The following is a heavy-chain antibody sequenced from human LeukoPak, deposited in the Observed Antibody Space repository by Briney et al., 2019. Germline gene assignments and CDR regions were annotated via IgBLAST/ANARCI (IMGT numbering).Heavy chain of an antibody. J-gene: IGHJ5*02. Sequence: GGSLRLSCAASGFTFSSYSMNWVRQAPGKGLEWVSYISSSSSTIYYADSVKGRFTISRDNAKNSLYLQMNSLRAEDTAVYYCAGGTGTTEFDPWGQGTLVTVSS. CDR3: AGGTGTTEFDP. V-gene: IGHV3-48*01. CDR1: GFTFSSYS. CDR2: ISSSSSTI. D-gene: IGHD1-7*01.